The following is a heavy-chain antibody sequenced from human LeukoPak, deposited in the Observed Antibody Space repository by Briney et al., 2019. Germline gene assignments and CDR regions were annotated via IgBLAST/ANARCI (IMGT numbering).Heavy chain of an antibody. D-gene: IGHD7-27*01. CDR1: GFTFSSYG. CDR2: IWYDGSNK. J-gene: IGHJ4*02. Sequence: PGRSLRLSCAASGFTFSSYGMHWVRQAPGKGLEWVALIWYDGSNKYYADSVKGRFTISRDNSKNTVYLQMNSLRAEDTAVYYCARSGEAYGYDYWGQGTLVTVSS. CDR3: ARSGEAYGYDY. V-gene: IGHV3-33*01.